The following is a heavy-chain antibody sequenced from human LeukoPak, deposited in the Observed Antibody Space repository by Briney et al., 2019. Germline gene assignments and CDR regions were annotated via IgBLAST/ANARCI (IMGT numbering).Heavy chain of an antibody. CDR3: ARGFNWGYYMDV. CDR1: GFTFSSYS. CDR2: ISSSSSYI. J-gene: IGHJ6*03. V-gene: IGHV3-21*01. Sequence: GGSLRLSCAASGFTFSSYSMNWVRQAPGKGLEWVSSISSSSSYIYYADSVKGRFTISRDNAKNSLYLQMNSLRAEDTAVYYCARGFNWGYYMDVWGKGTTVTVSS. D-gene: IGHD7-27*01.